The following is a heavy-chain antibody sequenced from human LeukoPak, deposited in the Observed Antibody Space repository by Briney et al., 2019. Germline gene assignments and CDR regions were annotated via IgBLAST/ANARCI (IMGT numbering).Heavy chain of an antibody. D-gene: IGHD4-17*01. CDR1: GGSFSGYY. CDR3: ASRHNARATVGPPPPPKTFDY. J-gene: IGHJ4*02. V-gene: IGHV4-34*01. CDR2: INHSGST. Sequence: PSETLSLTCAVYGGSFSGYYWSWIRQPPGKGLEWIGEINHSGSTNYNPSLKSRVTISVDTSKNQFSLKLSSVTAADTAVYYCASRHNARATVGPPPPPKTFDYWGQGTLVTVSS.